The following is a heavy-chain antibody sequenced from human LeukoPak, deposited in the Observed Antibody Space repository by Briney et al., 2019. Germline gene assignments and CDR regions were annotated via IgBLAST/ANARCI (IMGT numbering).Heavy chain of an antibody. J-gene: IGHJ4*02. Sequence: GGSLRLSCAASGFTFSSYAMSWVRQAPGKGLEWVSAISGSGGSTYYADSVKGRFTISRDDAKNSLYLQMNSLRAEDTAFYYCARRRVDRYFDYWGQGTLVTVSS. V-gene: IGHV3-23*01. CDR2: ISGSGGST. CDR1: GFTFSSYA. D-gene: IGHD1-1*01. CDR3: ARRRVDRYFDY.